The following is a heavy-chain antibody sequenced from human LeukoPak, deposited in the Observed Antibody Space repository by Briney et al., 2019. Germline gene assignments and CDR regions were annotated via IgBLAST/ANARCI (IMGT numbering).Heavy chain of an antibody. D-gene: IGHD6-13*01. Sequence: PSETLSLTCTVSGGSISSYYWSWIRQPPGKGLEWIGYIFYTGSINYNSSLKSRVTILVDTSKNQFSLKLSSVTAADTAVYYCARVYYSSSYDYWYFDLWGRGTLVTVSS. CDR1: GGSISSYY. CDR2: IFYTGSI. J-gene: IGHJ2*01. V-gene: IGHV4-59*01. CDR3: ARVYYSSSYDYWYFDL.